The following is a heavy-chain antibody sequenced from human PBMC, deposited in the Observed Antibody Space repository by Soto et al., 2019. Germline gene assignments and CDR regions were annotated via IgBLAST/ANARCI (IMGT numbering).Heavy chain of an antibody. CDR2: IYYSGST. D-gene: IGHD3-22*01. V-gene: IGHV4-39*01. Sequence: SLTMRLPRTVVGGSIGSSSCYRGLIRQPPGKGLEWIGSIYYSGSTYYNPSLKSRVTISVDTSKNQFSLKLSSVTAADTAVYYCARADSGYPDYWGQGTLVTVSS. CDR1: GGSIGSSSCY. CDR3: ARADSGYPDY. J-gene: IGHJ4*02.